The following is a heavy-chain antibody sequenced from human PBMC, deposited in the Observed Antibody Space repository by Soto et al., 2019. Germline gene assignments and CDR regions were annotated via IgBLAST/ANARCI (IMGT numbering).Heavy chain of an antibody. Sequence: GASVKVSCKASGGTFSSYAISWVRQAPGQGLEWMGGIIPIFGTANYARKFQGRVTITADESTSTAYMELSSLRSEDTAVYYCAREAGGFGESSSAPWGQGTLVTVSS. CDR2: IIPIFGTA. CDR3: AREAGGFGESSSAP. V-gene: IGHV1-69*13. CDR1: GGTFSSYA. D-gene: IGHD3-10*01. J-gene: IGHJ5*02.